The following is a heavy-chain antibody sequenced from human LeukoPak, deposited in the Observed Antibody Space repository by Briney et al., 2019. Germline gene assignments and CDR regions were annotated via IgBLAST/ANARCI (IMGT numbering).Heavy chain of an antibody. J-gene: IGHJ4*02. CDR3: ARDGRGYNYDPVLDY. CDR1: GGSTSNYY. Sequence: SETLSLTCKVSGGSTSNYYWSWIRQTAGKGLEWIGRIYTNGNSYYNPSLNGRVTMSIDTSKNQFSLKFSSVTAADTAVYYCARDGRGYNYDPVLDYWGQGTLVTVSS. D-gene: IGHD5-18*01. V-gene: IGHV4-4*07. CDR2: IYTNGNS.